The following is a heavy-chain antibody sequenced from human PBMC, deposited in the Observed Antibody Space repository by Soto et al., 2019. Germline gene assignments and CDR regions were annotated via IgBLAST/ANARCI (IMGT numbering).Heavy chain of an antibody. Sequence: GGSLRLSCAASGFTFSSYAMHWVRQAPGKGLEYVSAISSNGGRTYYANSVKGRFTISRDNSKNTLYIQMGSLRAEDMAVYYCARGPHCTNGVCYYYFDYWGQGTLVTVSS. CDR3: ARGPHCTNGVCYYYFDY. J-gene: IGHJ4*02. CDR2: ISSNGGRT. V-gene: IGHV3-64*01. D-gene: IGHD2-8*01. CDR1: GFTFSSYA.